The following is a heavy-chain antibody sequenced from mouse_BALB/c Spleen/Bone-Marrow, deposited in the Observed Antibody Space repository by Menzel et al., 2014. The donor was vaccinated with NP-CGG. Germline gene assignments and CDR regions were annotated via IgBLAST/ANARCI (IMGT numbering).Heavy chain of an antibody. V-gene: IGHV7-3*02. CDR1: GFTFTDYY. J-gene: IGHJ4*01. CDR2: IRNKANGYTT. Sequence: EVQLVESGGGLVQPGGSLRLSCATSGFTFTDYYMSWVRQPPGKALEWLGFIRNKANGYTTEYSASVKGRFTISRENSQSILYLQMNTLRPEDSATYYCVRDDPDPFDYWGQGTSVTVSS. CDR3: VRDDPDPFDY.